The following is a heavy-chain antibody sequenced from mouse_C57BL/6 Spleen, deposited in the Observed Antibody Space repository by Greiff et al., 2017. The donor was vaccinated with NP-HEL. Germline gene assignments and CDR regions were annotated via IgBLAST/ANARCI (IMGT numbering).Heavy chain of an antibody. CDR1: GFTFSDYY. CDR2: ISNGGGST. J-gene: IGHJ4*01. CDR3: ARRFISPGYAMDY. Sequence: EVQGVESGGGLVQPGGSLKLSCAASGFTFSDYYMYWVRQTPEKRLEWVAYISNGGGSTYYPDTVKGRFTISRDNAKNTLYLQMSRLKSEDTAMYYCARRFISPGYAMDYWGQGTSVTVSS. V-gene: IGHV5-12*01. D-gene: IGHD1-2*01.